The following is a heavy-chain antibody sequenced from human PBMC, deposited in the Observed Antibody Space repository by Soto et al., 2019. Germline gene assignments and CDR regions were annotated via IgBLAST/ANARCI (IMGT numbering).Heavy chain of an antibody. V-gene: IGHV1-69*08. Sequence: QVQLVQSGAEVRKPGSSVKLSCKASGDNFNSYTISWVRQAPGQGLEWMGRIISFAGIPNYAPIFQGRVTMTADSSTSTSYMELGSLTPEDTAVYYCAREPSIAAVGIPLYSYYYMDVWGDGTTVTVSS. CDR2: IISFAGIP. CDR1: GDNFNSYT. D-gene: IGHD6-13*01. J-gene: IGHJ6*03. CDR3: AREPSIAAVGIPLYSYYYMDV.